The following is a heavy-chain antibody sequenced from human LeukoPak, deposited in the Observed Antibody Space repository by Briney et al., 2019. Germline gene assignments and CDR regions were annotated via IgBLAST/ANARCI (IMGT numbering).Heavy chain of an antibody. Sequence: PSETLSLTCAVYGGSFSGYYWSWIRQPPGKGLEWIGEINHSGSTNYNPSLKSRVTISVDTSKNQFSLKLSSVTAADTAVYYCARDYYGSGSYYMGYYYYYMDVWGKGTTVTISS. CDR2: INHSGST. CDR1: GGSFSGYY. J-gene: IGHJ6*03. CDR3: ARDYYGSGSYYMGYYYYYMDV. V-gene: IGHV4-34*01. D-gene: IGHD3-10*01.